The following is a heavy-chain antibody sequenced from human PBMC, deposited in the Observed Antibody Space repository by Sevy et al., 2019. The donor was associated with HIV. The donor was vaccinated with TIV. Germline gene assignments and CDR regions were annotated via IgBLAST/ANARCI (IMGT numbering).Heavy chain of an antibody. CDR3: ARAPIDLGYCSSTSAGCAFDI. V-gene: IGHV3-23*01. D-gene: IGHD2-2*01. CDR2: ISGSGGST. J-gene: IGHJ3*02. CDR1: GFTFSSYA. Sequence: GGSLRLSCAASGFTFSSYAMSWVRQAPGKGLEWVSAISGSGGSTYYADSVKGRFTISRDNSKNTLYLQMNSLRAEDTAVYYCARAPIDLGYCSSTSAGCAFDIWGQGTMVTVSS.